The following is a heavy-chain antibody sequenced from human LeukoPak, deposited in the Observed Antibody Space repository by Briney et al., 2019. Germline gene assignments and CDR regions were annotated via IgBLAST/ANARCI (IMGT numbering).Heavy chain of an antibody. CDR1: GFTFSSYS. CDR2: ISSSSSTI. CDR3: AREVEMATIDY. Sequence: PGGSLRHSCAASGFTFSSYSMNWVRQAPGKGLEWVSYISSSSSTIYYADSVKGRFTISRDNAKNSLYLQMNSLRAEDTAVYYCAREVEMATIDYWGQGTLVTVSS. V-gene: IGHV3-48*04. J-gene: IGHJ4*02. D-gene: IGHD5-24*01.